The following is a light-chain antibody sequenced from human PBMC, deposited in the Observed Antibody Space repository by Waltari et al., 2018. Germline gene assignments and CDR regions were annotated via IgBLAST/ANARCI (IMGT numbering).Light chain of an antibody. J-gene: IGLJ3*02. CDR3: PSYDSSLSAVV. V-gene: IGLV1-40*01. Sequence: QSVLTQPPSVSGAPGQRVTISCTGGSSNIGVHYDVHWYQQLPGTAPKLLIRVTRNLPSGVPDAFSGAKPASSASLAITGLRTKEEAVYYCPSYDSSLSAVVFGGGTKLTVL. CDR1: SSNIGVHYD. CDR2: VTR.